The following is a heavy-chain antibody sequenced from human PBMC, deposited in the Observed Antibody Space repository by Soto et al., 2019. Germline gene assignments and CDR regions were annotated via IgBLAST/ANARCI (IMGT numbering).Heavy chain of an antibody. CDR1: GGSISSGGYY. CDR3: ARDPVTMIGHDAFDI. V-gene: IGHV4-31*03. Sequence: PSETLSLTCTVSGGSISSGGYYWSWIRQHPGKGLEWIGYIYYSGSTYYNPSLKSRVTISVDTSKNQFSLKLSSVTAADTAVYYCARDPVTMIGHDAFDIWGQGTMVT. CDR2: IYYSGST. J-gene: IGHJ3*02. D-gene: IGHD3-22*01.